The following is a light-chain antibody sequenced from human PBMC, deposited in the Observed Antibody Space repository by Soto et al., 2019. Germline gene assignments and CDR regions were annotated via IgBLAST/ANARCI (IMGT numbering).Light chain of an antibody. CDR2: SNN. CDR3: AAWDDSLNGPYV. Sequence: QSVLTQPPSASGTPGQRVTISCSGSRSNIGRNTVNWYQQLPGTAPKLLIYSNNQRPSGVPDRFSGSKSGTSASLAISGLQSEDEADYYCAAWDDSLNGPYVFGTGTKLTVL. J-gene: IGLJ1*01. V-gene: IGLV1-44*01. CDR1: RSNIGRNT.